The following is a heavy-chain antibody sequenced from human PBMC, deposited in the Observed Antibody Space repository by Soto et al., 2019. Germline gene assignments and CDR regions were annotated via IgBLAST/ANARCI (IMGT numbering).Heavy chain of an antibody. V-gene: IGHV3-33*01. D-gene: IGHD4-17*01. CDR3: ATAFAGDYRALHS. Sequence: AGGPLRVWWGAAGGSCSSYGRHWALQVPGKGLEWVPVIWSDGINKVYADSVKGPFTISRYNSKNTLYLQMNSLRAEDTFFYYCATAFAGDYRALHSWGPAPMV. J-gene: IGHJ3*01. CDR1: GGSCSSYG. CDR2: IWSDGINK.